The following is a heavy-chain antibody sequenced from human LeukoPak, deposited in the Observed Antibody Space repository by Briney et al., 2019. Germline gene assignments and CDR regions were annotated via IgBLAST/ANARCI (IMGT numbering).Heavy chain of an antibody. V-gene: IGHV4-59*08. CDR2: INYSGST. D-gene: IGHD5-24*01. CDR1: GGSISSYY. Sequence: SETLSLTCTVSGGSISSYYWSWIRQPPGKGLEWIGYINYSGSTNYNPSLKSRVTISVDTSKNQFSLKLSSVTAADTAVYYCARLPNGSSPGYYFDYWGQGTLVTVSS. J-gene: IGHJ4*02. CDR3: ARLPNGSSPGYYFDY.